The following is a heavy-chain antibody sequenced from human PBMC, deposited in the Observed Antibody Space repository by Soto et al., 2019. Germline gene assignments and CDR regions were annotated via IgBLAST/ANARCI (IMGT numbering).Heavy chain of an antibody. CDR1: GGSISSSSYY. V-gene: IGHV4-39*01. CDR2: IYYSGST. CDR3: ARHSNYVLEWAFDY. J-gene: IGHJ4*02. D-gene: IGHD3-3*01. Sequence: QLQLQESGPGLVKPSETLSLTCTVSGGSISSSSYYWGWIRQPPGKGLEWIGSIYYSGSTYYNPSLKSRVTISVDTSKNQFSLKLSSVTAAATAVYYCARHSNYVLEWAFDYWGQGTLVTVSS.